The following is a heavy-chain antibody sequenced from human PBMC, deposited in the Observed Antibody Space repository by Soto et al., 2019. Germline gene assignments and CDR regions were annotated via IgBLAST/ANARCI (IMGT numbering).Heavy chain of an antibody. Sequence: SETLSLTCSVSGASISSAGYYWTWIRQHPVKGLEWIGNIYYTGSTNYNESLKSRLIISVDRSENYFSLKLSYVTAADTAVYYCARDRLGNHYYNGMDVWGQGTTVTV. CDR2: IYYTGST. D-gene: IGHD3-10*01. CDR1: GASISSAGYY. CDR3: ARDRLGNHYYNGMDV. J-gene: IGHJ6*02. V-gene: IGHV4-31*03.